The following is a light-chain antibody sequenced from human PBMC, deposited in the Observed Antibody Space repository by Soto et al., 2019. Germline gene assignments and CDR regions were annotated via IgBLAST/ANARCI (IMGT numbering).Light chain of an antibody. CDR1: QSVSIR. CDR2: GAS. V-gene: IGKV3-20*01. CDR3: QHYYGTSPIT. J-gene: IGKJ5*01. Sequence: VLTQSPGTLSLSPGERATLSCRASQSVSIRLAWYQHKSGQAPRLLISGASSRATGIPDRFSGSGSGTDFTLTISRLEPEDFALYYCQHYYGTSPITFGQGTRLEMK.